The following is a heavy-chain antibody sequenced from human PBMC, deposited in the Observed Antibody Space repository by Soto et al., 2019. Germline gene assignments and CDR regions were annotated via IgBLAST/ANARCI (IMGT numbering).Heavy chain of an antibody. CDR3: ARAPDHYVFGSGYYNYYFDY. CDR1: GYSISSGYY. CDR2: IYHSGST. J-gene: IGHJ4*02. Sequence: SETLSLTCAVSGYSISSGYYWGWIRQPPGKGLEWIGSIYHSGSTYYNPSLKSRVTISVDTSKNQFSLKLSSVTAADTAVYYCARAPDHYVFGSGYYNYYFDYGGQGTLVTVSS. V-gene: IGHV4-38-2*01. D-gene: IGHD3-3*01.